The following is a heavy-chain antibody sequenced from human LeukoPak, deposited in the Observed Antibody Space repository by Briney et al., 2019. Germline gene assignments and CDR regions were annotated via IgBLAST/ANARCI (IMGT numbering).Heavy chain of an antibody. CDR2: IWYDGSNK. J-gene: IGHJ3*02. CDR1: GFNFGSFG. CDR3: ASFWFGELSGAFDI. V-gene: IGHV3-33*01. D-gene: IGHD3-10*01. Sequence: PGRSLRLSCAASGFNFGSFGMHWVRQAPGKGLEWVAVIWYDGSNKYYADSVKGRFTISRDNSKNTLYLQMNSLRAEDTAVYYCASFWFGELSGAFDIWGQGTMVTVSS.